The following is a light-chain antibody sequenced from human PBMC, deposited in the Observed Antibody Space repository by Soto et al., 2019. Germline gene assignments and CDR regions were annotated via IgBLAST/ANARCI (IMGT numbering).Light chain of an antibody. CDR3: MQAQTGGS. CDR2: LGS. CDR1: QSLLHRDGHNH. V-gene: IGKV2-28*01. J-gene: IGKJ3*01. Sequence: DIVMTQFPLSLPVTPGEPASISCRSSQSLLHRDGHNHLDWYLQQPGQSPQLLIYLGSNRAFGVPDRLSGSGSGTHFTLEISRVESEDVGRSFRMQAQTGGSVGPGNKGDI.